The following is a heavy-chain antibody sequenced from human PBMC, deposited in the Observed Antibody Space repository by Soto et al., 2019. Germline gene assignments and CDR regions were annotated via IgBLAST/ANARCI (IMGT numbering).Heavy chain of an antibody. J-gene: IGHJ6*02. CDR3: VMVDNYVTPTPQDV. D-gene: IGHD3-16*01. CDR1: GYIFVNYG. V-gene: IGHV1-18*01. CDR2: ISPYTGNT. Sequence: QVQLVQSGDEVKKPGASVKVSCKASGYIFVNYGIAWVRQAPGQGLEWMGWISPYTGNTHSTTKVQGSLTMTTDTSTSTAYMDLVSLTSHDTSVYYCVMVDNYVTPTPQDVWVQGTTVTVSS.